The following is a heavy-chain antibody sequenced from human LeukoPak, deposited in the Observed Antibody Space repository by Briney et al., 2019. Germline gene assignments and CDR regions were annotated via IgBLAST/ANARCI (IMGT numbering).Heavy chain of an antibody. CDR1: GYTFTSYD. CDR3: ARDRVYDSSGYVLHNWFDP. D-gene: IGHD3-22*01. CDR2: MNPNSGNT. J-gene: IGHJ5*02. V-gene: IGHV1-8*01. Sequence: ASVKVSCKASGYTFTSYDINWVRQATGQGLEWMEWMNPNSGNTGYAQKFQGRVTMTRNTSISTAYMELSSLRSEDTAVYYCARDRVYDSSGYVLHNWFDPWGQGTLVTVSS.